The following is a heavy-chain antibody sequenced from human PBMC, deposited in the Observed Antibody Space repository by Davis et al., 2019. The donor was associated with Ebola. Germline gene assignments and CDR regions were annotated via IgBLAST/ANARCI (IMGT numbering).Heavy chain of an antibody. D-gene: IGHD6-13*01. V-gene: IGHV3-30*18. Sequence: GGSLRLSCAASGFTFSSYGMHWVRQAPGQGLEWVAVISYDGSNKYYADSVKGRFTISRDNSKNTLYLQMNSLRAEDTAVYYCAKELGATAGSEVDPWGQGTLVTVSS. CDR2: ISYDGSNK. CDR1: GFTFSSYG. J-gene: IGHJ5*02. CDR3: AKELGATAGSEVDP.